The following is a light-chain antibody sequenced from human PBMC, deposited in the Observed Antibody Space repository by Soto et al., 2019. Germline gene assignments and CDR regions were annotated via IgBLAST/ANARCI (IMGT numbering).Light chain of an antibody. Sequence: EIVLTQSPATLSLSPGERATLSCRASQSVRSDLAWYQQKPGQAPRLLIYDTSNRATGIPARFIGSGSGTDFTLTISRLEPDDFAVYYCQQRISWPLTFGGGTRVDIK. CDR2: DTS. J-gene: IGKJ4*01. CDR3: QQRISWPLT. V-gene: IGKV3-11*01. CDR1: QSVRSD.